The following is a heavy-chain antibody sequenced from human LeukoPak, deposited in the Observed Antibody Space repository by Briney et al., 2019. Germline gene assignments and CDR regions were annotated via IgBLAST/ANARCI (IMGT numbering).Heavy chain of an antibody. Sequence: SETLSLTCTVSGGSISSSSYYWGWIRQPPGKGLEWIGGIYYSGSTNYNPSLKSRVTISVDTSKNQFSLKLSSVTAADTAVYYCARQLGYCSSTSCYADKVDYWGQGTLVTVSS. CDR1: GGSISSSSYY. CDR3: ARQLGYCSSTSCYADKVDY. D-gene: IGHD2-2*01. CDR2: IYYSGST. V-gene: IGHV4-39*01. J-gene: IGHJ4*02.